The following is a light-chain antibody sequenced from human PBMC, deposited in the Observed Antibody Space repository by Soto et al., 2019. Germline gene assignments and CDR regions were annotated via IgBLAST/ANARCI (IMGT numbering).Light chain of an antibody. CDR3: QQYGSSPGVT. CDR1: QSVSSY. J-gene: IGKJ4*01. Sequence: EIVFTQSPATLSLSPGERATLSCRASQSVSSYLAWYQQKPGQAPRLLIYDASNRANGIPVRFSGSGSGTDLTLTISRLEPEDFAVYYCQQYGSSPGVTFGGGTKVDIK. CDR2: DAS. V-gene: IGKV3-20*01.